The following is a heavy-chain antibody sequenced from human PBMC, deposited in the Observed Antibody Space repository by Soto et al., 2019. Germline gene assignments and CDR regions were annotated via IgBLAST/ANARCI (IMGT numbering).Heavy chain of an antibody. V-gene: IGHV3-30*18. D-gene: IGHD2-2*01. CDR2: ISYDGSNK. J-gene: IGHJ4*02. CDR3: AKDLSVVPAAFDY. CDR1: GFTFSSYG. Sequence: GGSLSLSCAASGFTFSSYGMHWVRQAPGKGLEWVAVISYDGSNKYYADSVKGRFTISRDNSKNTLYLQMNSLRAEDTAVYYCAKDLSVVPAAFDYWGQGTLVTVAS.